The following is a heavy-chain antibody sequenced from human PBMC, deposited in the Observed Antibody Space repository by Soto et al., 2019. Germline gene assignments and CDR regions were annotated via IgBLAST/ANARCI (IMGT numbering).Heavy chain of an antibody. D-gene: IGHD3-3*01. CDR3: ASLSGGRFLDKGDY. V-gene: IGHV4-34*01. CDR1: NGSFMGFY. Sequence: QVQLHQWGAGLLKPSEILSLTCAVYNGSFMGFYWTGVRQSPGKGLEWIGESNHIGSPNYNPSLKRRAAISIDASKHQFSLRLTSLPAADTAVYYCASLSGGRFLDKGDYWGQGIQVTVSS. CDR2: SNHIGSP. J-gene: IGHJ4*02.